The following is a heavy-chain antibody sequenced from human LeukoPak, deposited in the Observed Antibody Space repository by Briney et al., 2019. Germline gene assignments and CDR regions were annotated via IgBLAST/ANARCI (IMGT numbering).Heavy chain of an antibody. Sequence: SETLSPTCAVYGGSFSGYYWSWIRQPPGKGLEWIGEINHSGSTNYNPSLKSRVTISVDTSKNQFSLKLSSVTAADTAVYYCARRRVVVVAATVPSLKRYWYFDLWGRGTLVTVSS. J-gene: IGHJ2*01. D-gene: IGHD2-15*01. V-gene: IGHV4-34*01. CDR3: ARRRVVVVAATVPSLKRYWYFDL. CDR1: GGSFSGYY. CDR2: INHSGST.